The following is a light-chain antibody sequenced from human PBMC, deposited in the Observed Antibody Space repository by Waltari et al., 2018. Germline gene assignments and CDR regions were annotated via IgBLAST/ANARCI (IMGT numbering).Light chain of an antibody. CDR3: QQYSSFST. CDR2: MAS. Sequence: DIQKTQSPSTLSASVGDRVTISCRASQNVGTWLAWYQQKPGKAPKLLIYMASSLESGVPSRFSGSGSGTEFTLTISSLQPDDFATYSCQQYSSFSTFGQGTKV. CDR1: QNVGTW. V-gene: IGKV1-5*03. J-gene: IGKJ2*01.